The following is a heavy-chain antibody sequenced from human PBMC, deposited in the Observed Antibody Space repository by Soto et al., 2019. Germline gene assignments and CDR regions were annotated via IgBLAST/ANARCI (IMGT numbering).Heavy chain of an antibody. J-gene: IGHJ4*02. CDR1: RFTFRDSG. D-gene: IGHD3-22*01. CDR3: TRLYSSGFDY. V-gene: IGHV3-73*01. Sequence: PGGSLRLSCAASRFTFRDSGMHWVRQASGKGLEWVGRIRSKANNYATAYAASVKGRFTISRDDSKNTAFLQMNSLKSEDTAVYYCTRLYSSGFDYWGQGALVTVS. CDR2: IRSKANNYAT.